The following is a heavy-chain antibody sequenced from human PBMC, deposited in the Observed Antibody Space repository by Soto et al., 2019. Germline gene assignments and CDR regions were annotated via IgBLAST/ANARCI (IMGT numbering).Heavy chain of an antibody. CDR1: GYTFSSFG. J-gene: IGHJ6*02. V-gene: IGHV1-18*01. Sequence: HVELVQSGAEVKKPGASVKVSCKASGYTFSSFGISWVRQAPGQGLEWMAWISTYNGDTNYAQKLQGRVTMTTDTSTTKAYMELRGLRSDDTAMYYCTRDSTSTLYGMDVWGQGTTVTVSS. CDR2: ISTYNGDT. D-gene: IGHD6-6*01. CDR3: TRDSTSTLYGMDV.